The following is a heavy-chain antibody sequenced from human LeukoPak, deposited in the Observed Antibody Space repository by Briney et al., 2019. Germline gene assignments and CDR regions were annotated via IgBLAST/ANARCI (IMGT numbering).Heavy chain of an antibody. CDR1: GYTFTSYG. D-gene: IGHD6-19*01. CDR2: ISAYNGNT. V-gene: IGHV1-18*01. Sequence: GASVKVSCKASGYTFTSYGISWVRQAPGQGLEWMGWISAYNGNTNYAQKLQGRVTMTTDTSTSTAYMELRSLRSDDTAVYYCARDRAGPYLGAKQWLVYLWGQGTLVTVSS. CDR3: ARDRAGPYLGAKQWLVYL. J-gene: IGHJ4*02.